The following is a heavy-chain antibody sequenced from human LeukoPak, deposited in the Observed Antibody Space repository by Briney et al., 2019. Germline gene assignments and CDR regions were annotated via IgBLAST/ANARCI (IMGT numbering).Heavy chain of an antibody. Sequence: PGGSLRLSCAASGFTFSSYWMSWVRQAPGKGLEWVANIKQDGSEKYYVDSVKGRFTISRDNAKNSLYLQMNSLRAEDTAVYYCAGDGWDIVVVPERELGAYYYYGMDVWGQGTTVTVSS. J-gene: IGHJ6*02. CDR1: GFTFSSYW. CDR3: AGDGWDIVVVPERELGAYYYYGMDV. CDR2: IKQDGSEK. V-gene: IGHV3-7*04. D-gene: IGHD2-2*01.